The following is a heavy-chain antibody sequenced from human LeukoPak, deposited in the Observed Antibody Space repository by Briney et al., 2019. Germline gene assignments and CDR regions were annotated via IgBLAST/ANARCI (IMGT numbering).Heavy chain of an antibody. CDR1: GGSISRSSYY. J-gene: IGHJ4*02. CDR2: IYYSGST. V-gene: IGHV4-39*01. Sequence: SETLSLTCSVSGGSISRSSYYWGWIRQPPGKGLEWIGSIYYSGSTNYNPSLKSRVTISVDTSKNQFSLKLSSVTAADTAVYYCASGPRPFDYWGQGTLVTVSS. CDR3: ASGPRPFDY.